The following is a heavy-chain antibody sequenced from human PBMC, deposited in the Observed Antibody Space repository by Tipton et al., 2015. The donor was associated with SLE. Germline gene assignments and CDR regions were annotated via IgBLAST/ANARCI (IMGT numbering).Heavy chain of an antibody. Sequence: TLSLTCTVSGDSISSSSYYWGWIRQPPGKGLEWIGSIYYSGSTYYNPSLKSRVTISVDTSKNQFSLKLSSVTAADTAVYYCARIAGFSNVRNLYYYMDVWGKGTTVTVSS. J-gene: IGHJ6*03. CDR1: GDSISSSSYY. V-gene: IGHV4-39*07. CDR3: ARIAGFSNVRNLYYYMDV. CDR2: IYYSGST. D-gene: IGHD1-14*01.